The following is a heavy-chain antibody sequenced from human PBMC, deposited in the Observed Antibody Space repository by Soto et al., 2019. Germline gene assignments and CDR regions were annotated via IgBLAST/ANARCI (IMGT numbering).Heavy chain of an antibody. CDR3: ARSLRGPYFDY. CDR1: GYSFTSYW. CDR2: IYPGDSDT. Sequence: GESLKISCKGSGYSFTSYWIAWVRQMPGKGLEWMGIIYPGDSDTRYSPSFQGQVTISADKSSSTAYLQWSSLRASDTAMYYCARSLRGPYFDYWGQGTLVTVSS. V-gene: IGHV5-51*01. D-gene: IGHD3-16*01. J-gene: IGHJ4*02.